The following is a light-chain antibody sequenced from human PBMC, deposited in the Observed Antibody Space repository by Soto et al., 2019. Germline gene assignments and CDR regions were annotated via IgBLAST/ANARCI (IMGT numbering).Light chain of an antibody. J-gene: IGLJ1*01. V-gene: IGLV1-44*01. CDR2: SNN. CDR1: NSNIGSNT. Sequence: QYLLTQPPSASWTPGERVTISCSGSNSNIGSNTVNWFQQLPGTAPKLLIYSNNQRPSGFPDRFYGSKSGTSASLAIIGLQSGDEADYYCAAWADSLNGLYVFGTWTKVTVL. CDR3: AAWADSLNGLYV.